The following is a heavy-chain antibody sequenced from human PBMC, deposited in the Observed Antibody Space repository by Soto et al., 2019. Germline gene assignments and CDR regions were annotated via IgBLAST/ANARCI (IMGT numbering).Heavy chain of an antibody. CDR3: ARGFRVTMIVVVRPYFDY. CDR2: INHSGST. CDR1: GGCFSGYY. D-gene: IGHD3-22*01. Sequence: ETLPLTCAVYGGCFSGYYWSWIRQPPGKGLEWIGEINHSGSTNYNPSLKSRVTISVDTSKNQFSLKLSSVTAADTAVYYCARGFRVTMIVVVRPYFDYWGQGTLVTVSS. V-gene: IGHV4-34*01. J-gene: IGHJ4*02.